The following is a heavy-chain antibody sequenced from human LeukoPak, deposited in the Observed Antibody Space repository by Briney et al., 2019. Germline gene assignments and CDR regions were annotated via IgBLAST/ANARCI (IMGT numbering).Heavy chain of an antibody. D-gene: IGHD3-3*01. CDR3: ARGQEYYDFWSGKTLYGMDV. V-gene: IGHV4-59*01. J-gene: IGHJ6*02. Sequence: SETLSLTCTVSGGSISSYYWSWIRQPPGKGLEWIGYIYYSGSTNYNPSLKSRVTISVDTSKNQFSLKPSSVTAADTAVYYCARGQEYYDFWSGKTLYGMDVWGQGTTVTVSS. CDR1: GGSISSYY. CDR2: IYYSGST.